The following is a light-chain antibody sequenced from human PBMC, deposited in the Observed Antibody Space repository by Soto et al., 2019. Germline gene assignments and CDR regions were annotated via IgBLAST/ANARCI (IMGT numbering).Light chain of an antibody. CDR3: MRALQAPLT. V-gene: IGKV2-28*01. J-gene: IGKJ4*01. Sequence: DVVMTQSPLSLPVTPGEPASISCRSSQSLLHSDGYNYLDWFLQRPGQSPQVLIYLGSNRAPGVPDRFSGSGSGTDFTLKISIVEAEDVGVYYCMRALQAPLTFGGGTQVEIK. CDR1: QSLLHSDGYNY. CDR2: LGS.